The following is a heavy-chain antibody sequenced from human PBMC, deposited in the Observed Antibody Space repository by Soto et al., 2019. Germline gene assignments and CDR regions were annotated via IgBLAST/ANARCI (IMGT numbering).Heavy chain of an antibody. CDR3: ARGTYGDIDY. J-gene: IGHJ4*02. Sequence: QVQLVQSRTEVKKPGASVKVSCKASGYTFTTYNIHWVRQGPGHGLEWMGIINPHTGRTSYSQNFQGRVTITRDTSTSTVYMAVSSLRSADTAMYYCARGTYGDIDYWGQGTLVSVSS. D-gene: IGHD4-17*01. CDR2: INPHTGRT. V-gene: IGHV1-46*01. CDR1: GYTFTTYN.